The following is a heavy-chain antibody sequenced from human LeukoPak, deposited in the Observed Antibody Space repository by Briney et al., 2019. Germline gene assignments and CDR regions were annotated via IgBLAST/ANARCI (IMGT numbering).Heavy chain of an antibody. J-gene: IGHJ4*02. D-gene: IGHD2-2*01. CDR1: GGSISSGSYF. V-gene: IGHV4-61*02. CDR2: IYIGGST. Sequence: SETLSLTCTVSGGSISSGSYFWTWIRQPAGKGLEWIGRIYIGGSTNYNPSLKSRVTISEDTSKNQFSLKLSSVTAADTAVYYCARGDSSNFDYWGQGTLVTVSS. CDR3: ARGDSSNFDY.